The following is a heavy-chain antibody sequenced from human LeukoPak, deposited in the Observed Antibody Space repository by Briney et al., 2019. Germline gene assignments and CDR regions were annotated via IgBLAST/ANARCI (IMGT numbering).Heavy chain of an antibody. D-gene: IGHD3-22*01. CDR1: GGSISSSSYY. V-gene: IGHV4-39*01. Sequence: SETLSLTCTVSGGSISSSSYYWGWIRQPPGKGLEWIGSIYYSGSTYYNPSLKSRVTISVDTSKNQFSLKLSSVTAADTAVYSCARHAIWYYDSSGYSDYWGQGTLVTVSS. J-gene: IGHJ4*02. CDR3: ARHAIWYYDSSGYSDY. CDR2: IYYSGST.